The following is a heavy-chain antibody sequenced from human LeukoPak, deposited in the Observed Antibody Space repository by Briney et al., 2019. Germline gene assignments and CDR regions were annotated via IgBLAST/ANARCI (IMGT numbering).Heavy chain of an antibody. J-gene: IGHJ5*02. V-gene: IGHV4-39*01. CDR1: GGSISSSGYY. CDR2: IYYSGST. D-gene: IGHD1-26*01. Sequence: SETLSLTCTVSGGSISSSGYYWGWIRQPPGKGLEWIASIYYSGSTYYNPSLKSRVTISVDTSKNQLSLKLSSLTAADTAVYYCARHEYSGSYYGLSWFGPWGQGTLVTVSS. CDR3: ARHEYSGSYYGLSWFGP.